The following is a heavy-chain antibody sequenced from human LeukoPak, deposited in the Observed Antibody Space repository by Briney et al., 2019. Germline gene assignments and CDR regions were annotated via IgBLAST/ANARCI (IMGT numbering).Heavy chain of an antibody. V-gene: IGHV3-7*01. CDR3: ARSLHNSGYDYVFSYYYYYYMDV. CDR1: GFTLSTYW. J-gene: IGHJ6*03. D-gene: IGHD5-12*01. Sequence: GGSLRLSCAASGFTLSTYWMSWVRQAPGKGLEWVANIKQDGSEKYYVDSVKGRFTISRDNAKNSLYLQMNSLRAEDTAVYYCARSLHNSGYDYVFSYYYYYYMDVWGKGTTVTISS. CDR2: IKQDGSEK.